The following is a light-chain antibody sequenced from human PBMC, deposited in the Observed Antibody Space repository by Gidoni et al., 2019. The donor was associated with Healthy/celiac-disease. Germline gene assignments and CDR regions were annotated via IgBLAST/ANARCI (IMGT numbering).Light chain of an antibody. CDR1: SSNIGRNY. CDR3: AAWDDSLSGPV. Sequence: QSVRTQPPSASGTPGQRVTISCSGSSSNIGRNYVYWYQQLPGTAPKLLIYRNNQRPSGVPDRFSGSKSGTSASLAISGLRSEDEADYYCAAWDDSLSGPVFGGGTKLTVL. CDR2: RNN. J-gene: IGLJ3*02. V-gene: IGLV1-47*01.